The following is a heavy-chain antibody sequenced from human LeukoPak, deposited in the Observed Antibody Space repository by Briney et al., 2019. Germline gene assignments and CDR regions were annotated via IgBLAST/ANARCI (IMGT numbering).Heavy chain of an antibody. J-gene: IGHJ4*02. CDR1: GFDFSICA. CDR2: IGSPGET. CDR3: AKDATPGNSIWDYFAY. V-gene: IGHV3-23*01. D-gene: IGHD2-15*01. Sequence: GPLRLSCAASGFDFSICAMTWVRQAPGKGLEWVASIGSPGETYYADSVKGRFAVSRENSQNTVFLQLTSLTAEDTAIYYCAKDATPGNSIWDYFAYWGQGALVTVSS.